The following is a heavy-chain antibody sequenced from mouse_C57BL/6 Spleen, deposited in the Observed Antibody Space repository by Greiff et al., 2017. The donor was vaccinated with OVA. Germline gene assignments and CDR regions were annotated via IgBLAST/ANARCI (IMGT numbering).Heavy chain of an antibody. V-gene: IGHV1-82*01. CDR3: ARSRFFTTVVAGHYAMDY. CDR2: IYPGDGDT. Sequence: QVQLQQSGPELVKPGASVKISCKASGYAFSSSWMNWVQQRPGKGLEWIGRIYPGDGDTNYHGKFKGRVTLTADKATSTAYMQHISLTSEDSAIYFCARSRFFTTVVAGHYAMDYWGQGTSVTVSS. J-gene: IGHJ4*01. D-gene: IGHD1-1*01. CDR1: GYAFSSSW.